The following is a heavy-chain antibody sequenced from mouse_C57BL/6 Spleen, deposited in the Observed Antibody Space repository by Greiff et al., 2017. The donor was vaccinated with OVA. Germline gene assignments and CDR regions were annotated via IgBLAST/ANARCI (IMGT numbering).Heavy chain of an antibody. D-gene: IGHD2-5*01. J-gene: IGHJ4*01. Sequence: QVQLQQPGAELVRPGSSVKLSCKASGYTFTSYWMDWVKQRPGQGLEWIGNIYPSDSETHYNQKFKDKATLTVDKSSSTAYMQLSSLTSEDSAVYYCARRGAYYSNYYAMDYWGQGTSVTVSS. V-gene: IGHV1-61*01. CDR3: ARRGAYYSNYYAMDY. CDR2: IYPSDSET. CDR1: GYTFTSYW.